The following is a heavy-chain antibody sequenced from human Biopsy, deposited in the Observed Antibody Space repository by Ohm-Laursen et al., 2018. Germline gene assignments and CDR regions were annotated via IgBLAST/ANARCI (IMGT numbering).Heavy chain of an antibody. CDR1: RDSISNYY. CDR2: MHHSGPT. D-gene: IGHD6-19*01. J-gene: IGHJ2*01. V-gene: IGHV4-31*03. CDR3: ARTPGKAVAGRFLDL. Sequence: SQTLSLTCPVSRDSISNYYWTWIRQVPGEGLEWIAYMHHSGPTYTYYNPSLKSRVAISVEVSKNQFSLTLTSVTAADTAVHYCARTPGKAVAGRFLDLWGRGTLVTVSS.